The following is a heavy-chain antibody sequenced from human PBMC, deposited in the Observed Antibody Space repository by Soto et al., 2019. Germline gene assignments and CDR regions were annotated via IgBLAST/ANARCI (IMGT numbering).Heavy chain of an antibody. CDR1: GYTFTSYG. J-gene: IGHJ4*02. V-gene: IGHV1-18*01. CDR3: AGRSGDY. CDR2: ISAYNGNT. Sequence: QVQLVQSGAEVKKPGASVKVSCKASGYTFTSYGISWVRQAPGQGLEWMGRISAYNGNTNTAQKLQGRVTMTTDTSTSPAYMELRSLRTDGPAVYYWAGRSGDYWGQGSPVTVCS.